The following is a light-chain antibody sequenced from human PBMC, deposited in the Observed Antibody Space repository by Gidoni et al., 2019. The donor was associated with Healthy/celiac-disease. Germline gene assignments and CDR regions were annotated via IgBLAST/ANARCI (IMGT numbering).Light chain of an antibody. Sequence: SSELTQDPTVSVALGQTVRITCQGDSLSSYYACLYQQKPGPAPVLVIYGKNNRPSGIPVPFSGSSSGNTASLTITGAQAEDEADYYCSSRDSSGNHVVFGGGTKLTVL. J-gene: IGLJ2*01. CDR3: SSRDSSGNHVV. V-gene: IGLV3-19*01. CDR1: SLSSYY. CDR2: GKN.